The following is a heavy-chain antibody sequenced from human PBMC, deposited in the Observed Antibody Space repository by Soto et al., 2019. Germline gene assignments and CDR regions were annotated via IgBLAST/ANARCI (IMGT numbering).Heavy chain of an antibody. CDR3: ARPRSSSRNYYGMDV. J-gene: IGHJ6*02. CDR1: GYSFTSYW. CDR2: IYPGDSDT. Sequence: PGESLKISCKGSGYSFTSYWIGWVRQMPGKGLEWMGIIYPGDSDTRYSLSFQGQVTISADKSISTAYLQWSSLKASDTAMYYCARPRSSSRNYYGMDVWGQGTTVTVSS. D-gene: IGHD6-13*01. V-gene: IGHV5-51*01.